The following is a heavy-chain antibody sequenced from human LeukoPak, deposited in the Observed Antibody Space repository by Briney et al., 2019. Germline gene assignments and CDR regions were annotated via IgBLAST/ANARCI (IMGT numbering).Heavy chain of an antibody. D-gene: IGHD6-19*01. CDR3: ARESSGWYGG. Sequence: SETLSLTCTVSGVSVSSGSYYWSWIRQPPGKGLEWIGYIYYSGSTNYNPSLKSRVTISVDTSKNQFSLKLSSVTAADTAVYYCARESSGWYGGWGQGALVTVSS. V-gene: IGHV4-61*01. CDR1: GVSVSSGSYY. CDR2: IYYSGST. J-gene: IGHJ4*02.